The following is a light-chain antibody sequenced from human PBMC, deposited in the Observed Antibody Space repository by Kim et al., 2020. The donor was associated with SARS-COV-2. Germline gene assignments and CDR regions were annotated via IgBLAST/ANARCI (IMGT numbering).Light chain of an antibody. V-gene: IGKV1-5*01. CDR1: QSISSW. J-gene: IGKJ4*01. CDR2: DAS. CDR3: QQYNSYPLT. Sequence: ASVGDRVTITCRARQSISSWLAWYQQKPVRAPKLLIYDASSLESGVPSTFSGSGSGTEFTLTIGSLQPDDFATYYCQQYNSYPLTFGGGTKVDIK.